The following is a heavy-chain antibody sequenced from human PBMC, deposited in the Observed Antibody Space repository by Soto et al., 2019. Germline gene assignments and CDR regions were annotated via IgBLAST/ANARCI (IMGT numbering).Heavy chain of an antibody. CDR1: GYTFSNYV. CDR2: INTGNGNT. Sequence: ASVKVSCKASGYTFSNYVMHWVRQAPGQRLEWMGWINTGNGNTKYSEKFQGRVSITRDTSATTAYMELRSLRSEDTAVYYCARMLQRIRSYYLDYWGQGALVTVSS. D-gene: IGHD3-3*02. J-gene: IGHJ4*02. V-gene: IGHV1-3*04. CDR3: ARMLQRIRSYYLDY.